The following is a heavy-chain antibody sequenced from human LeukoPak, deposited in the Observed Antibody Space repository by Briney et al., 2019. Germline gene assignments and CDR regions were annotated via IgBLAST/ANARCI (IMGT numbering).Heavy chain of an antibody. CDR2: ISTYNGNT. V-gene: IGHV1-18*01. Sequence: ASVKVSCKASGGTFSSYAISWVRQAPGQGLEWMGWISTYNGNTNYAQKFQGRVTMTTDTSTSTAYMELRSLRSDDTAVYYCARERGIAAAGYFDYWGQGTLVTVSS. D-gene: IGHD6-13*01. J-gene: IGHJ4*02. CDR3: ARERGIAAAGYFDY. CDR1: GGTFSSYA.